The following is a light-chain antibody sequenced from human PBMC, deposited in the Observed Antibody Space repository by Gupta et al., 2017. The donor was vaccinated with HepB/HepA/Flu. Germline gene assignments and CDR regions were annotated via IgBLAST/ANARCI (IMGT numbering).Light chain of an antibody. CDR2: DAS. CDR1: QSVGSY. V-gene: IGKV3-11*01. Sequence: EMVLTQSPATLSYSPGERATLSCRASQSVGSYLAWYQQKPGQAPRLLINDASNRATGIPARFSGSGSGTDFTLTINSLEPEDFAIYYCQQRSEWPSDFGQGTQLEIK. CDR3: QQRSEWPSD. J-gene: IGKJ5*01.